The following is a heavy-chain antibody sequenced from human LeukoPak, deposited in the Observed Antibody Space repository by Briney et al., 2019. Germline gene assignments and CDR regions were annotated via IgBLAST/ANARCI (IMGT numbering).Heavy chain of an antibody. CDR2: ISGNGGST. V-gene: IGHV3-64*02. D-gene: IGHD4-17*01. CDR1: GFNFSSYV. CDR3: ARGNYGAYGYFDF. Sequence: PGGSLRLSCAVSGFNFSSYVMHWVRQAPGKGLEYVSAISGNGGSTYYADSVKGRFTISRDNSKNTMYLQMGGLRAEDMAVYYCARGNYGAYGYFDFWGQGTLVTVSS. J-gene: IGHJ4*02.